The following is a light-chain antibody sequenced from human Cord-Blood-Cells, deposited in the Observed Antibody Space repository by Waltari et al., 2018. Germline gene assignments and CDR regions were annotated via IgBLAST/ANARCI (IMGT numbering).Light chain of an antibody. J-gene: IGKJ1*01. CDR2: DAS. CDR3: QQRSNWPRT. Sequence: EIVLTQSPATLSLSPGESATISCRASQSVSSYLAWYQQKPGQAPRLLIYDASNRATGIPARFSGSGSGTDFTLTISSLEPEDFAVYYCQQRSNWPRTFGQGTKVEIK. V-gene: IGKV3-11*01. CDR1: QSVSSY.